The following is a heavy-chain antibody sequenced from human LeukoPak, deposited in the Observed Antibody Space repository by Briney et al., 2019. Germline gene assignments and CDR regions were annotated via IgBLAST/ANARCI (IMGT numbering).Heavy chain of an antibody. CDR2: ISNIGTYI. CDR3: ARLEGSYPTYYFDY. CDR1: GFTFSNAW. V-gene: IGHV3-21*01. J-gene: IGHJ4*02. Sequence: GGSLRLSCAASGFTFSNAWMSWVRQAPGKGLEWVSSISNIGTYIYYADSVKGRFTISRDNTKNSLYLQMNSLRAEDTAVYYCARLEGSYPTYYFDYWGQGTLVTVSS. D-gene: IGHD3-16*02.